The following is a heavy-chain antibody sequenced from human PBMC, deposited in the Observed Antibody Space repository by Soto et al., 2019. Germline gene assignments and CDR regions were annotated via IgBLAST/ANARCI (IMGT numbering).Heavy chain of an antibody. CDR2: IYSGGST. CDR1: GFNVSSNY. J-gene: IGHJ6*03. V-gene: IGHV3-66*01. CDR3: ARDRVATRQEYYYYYMDV. D-gene: IGHD5-12*01. Sequence: EVQLVESGGGLVQPGGSLRLSCAASGFNVSSNYMSWVRQAPGKGLEWVSVIYSGGSTYYADSVKGRFTISRDNSKNTLSLQMNSLRAEDTAVYYCARDRVATRQEYYYYYMDVRGKGTTVTVSS.